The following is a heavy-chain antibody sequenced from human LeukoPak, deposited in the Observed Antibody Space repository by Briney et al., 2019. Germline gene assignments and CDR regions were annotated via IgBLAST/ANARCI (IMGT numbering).Heavy chain of an antibody. CDR3: AKVGVAGLYYYYMDV. CDR1: GFTFSSYA. V-gene: IGHV3-23*01. Sequence: PGGSLRLSCAASGFTFSSYAMNWVRQAPGKGPAWVSGIRGSGDSTYHADSVKGRFTISRDNSKNTLYLQMNSLRVEDTAVYYCAKVGVAGLYYYYMDVWGKGTTVTVSS. CDR2: IRGSGDST. D-gene: IGHD3-3*01. J-gene: IGHJ6*03.